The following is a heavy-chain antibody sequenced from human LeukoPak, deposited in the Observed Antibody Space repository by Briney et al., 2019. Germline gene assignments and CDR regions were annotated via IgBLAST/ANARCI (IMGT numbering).Heavy chain of an antibody. CDR2: IRSKAYGGTT. J-gene: IGHJ4*02. D-gene: IGHD2-2*01. Sequence: SLRLSCTASGFTFGDYAMSWVRQAPGKGLEWVGFIRSKAYGGTTEYAASVKGRFTIPRDDSKRIADLQMNSLKTDVKAVYYCNRPYCSSTSCYSFFAYWGQRTLATVSS. CDR3: NRPYCSSTSCYSFFAY. V-gene: IGHV3-49*04. CDR1: GFTFGDYA.